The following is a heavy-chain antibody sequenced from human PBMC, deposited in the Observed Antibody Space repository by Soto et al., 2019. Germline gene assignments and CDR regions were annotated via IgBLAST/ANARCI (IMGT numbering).Heavy chain of an antibody. CDR1: GFTFTSYD. Sequence: ASVKVSCKASGFTFTSYDFNWVRQATGQGLEWLGWMNPNSGDTGYAQKFQGRVTMTRSTSISTAYMELSSLTSDDTAVYYCARAARNGGFDFWGQGTLVTVSS. D-gene: IGHD7-27*01. V-gene: IGHV1-8*01. J-gene: IGHJ4*02. CDR3: ARAARNGGFDF. CDR2: MNPNSGDT.